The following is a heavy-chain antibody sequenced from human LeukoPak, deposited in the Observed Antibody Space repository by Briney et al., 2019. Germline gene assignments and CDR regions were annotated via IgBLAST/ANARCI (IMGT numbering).Heavy chain of an antibody. Sequence: GRSLRLSCAASGFTFSSYAMHWVRQAPGKGLEWVAVISYDGSNKYYADSVKGRFTISRDNSKNTLYLQMNSLRAEDTAVYYCAKEPASGSYDYWGQGTLVTVSS. V-gene: IGHV3-30-3*01. CDR2: ISYDGSNK. D-gene: IGHD1-26*01. CDR3: AKEPASGSYDY. CDR1: GFTFSSYA. J-gene: IGHJ4*02.